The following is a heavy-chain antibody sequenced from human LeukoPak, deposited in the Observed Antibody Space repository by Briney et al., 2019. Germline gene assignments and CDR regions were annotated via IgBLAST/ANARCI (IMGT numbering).Heavy chain of an antibody. J-gene: IGHJ6*03. Sequence: GGSLRLSCAASGFTFSNYWMHCVRQAPGKGLGWVSRINSDGSSTSYADSVKGRFTISRDNPKNTLYLQMNSLRAEYTAVYYCARVWGGSYFGYYYYYMEVWGKGTTVT. CDR2: INSDGSST. CDR3: ARVWGGSYFGYYYYYMEV. D-gene: IGHD3-16*01. V-gene: IGHV3-74*01. CDR1: GFTFSNYW.